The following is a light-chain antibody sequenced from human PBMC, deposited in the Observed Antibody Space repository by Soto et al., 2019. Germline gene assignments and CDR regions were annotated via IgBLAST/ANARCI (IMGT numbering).Light chain of an antibody. CDR3: QQLSSSSPYT. CDR2: KAS. CDR1: QSISSW. V-gene: IGKV1-5*03. Sequence: DIQMTQSPSTLSATVADRVTITCRASQSISSWLAWYQQKPGKAPNHLIYKASTLGSGVPSRFSGGGSGTEFTLTISSLQPDDFATYYCQQLSSSSPYTFGQGTKLEIK. J-gene: IGKJ2*01.